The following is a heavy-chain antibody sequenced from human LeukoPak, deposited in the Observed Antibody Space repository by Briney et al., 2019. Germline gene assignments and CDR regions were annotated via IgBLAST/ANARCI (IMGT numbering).Heavy chain of an antibody. V-gene: IGHV6-1*01. CDR2: TYYRSKWFY. D-gene: IGHD1-1*01. CDR3: TRDPPNDQSYDV. Sequence: PSQTLSLTCAIFGDSFSNNGPAWNWLRQSPSRGFEWLGRTYYRSKWFYDYAVSVRSRIIISPDTFQNQFSLQLSSMTPDDTAVYYCTRDPPNDQSYDVWGQGTLVAVSS. CDR1: GDSFSNNGPA. J-gene: IGHJ4*02.